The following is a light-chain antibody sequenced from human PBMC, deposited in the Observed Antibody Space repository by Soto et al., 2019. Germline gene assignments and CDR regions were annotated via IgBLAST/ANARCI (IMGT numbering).Light chain of an antibody. Sequence: EIVLTQSPGTLSLSPGERATLSCRASQSVSSSYLAWYQQKPGQAPRLLIYGASNRATGIPDRFSGSGSGTDFTLTINRLEPEDFAVYYCQQYGSSPRTFGQGTKVDI. CDR2: GAS. CDR1: QSVSSSY. CDR3: QQYGSSPRT. V-gene: IGKV3-20*01. J-gene: IGKJ1*01.